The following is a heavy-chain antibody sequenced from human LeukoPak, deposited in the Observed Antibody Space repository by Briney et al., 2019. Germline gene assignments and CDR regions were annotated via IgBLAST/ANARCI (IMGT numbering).Heavy chain of an antibody. CDR2: INPSGGST. CDR1: GYTFTSYY. CDR3: ARVGGYIVVVPAAMRQYNWFDP. D-gene: IGHD2-2*01. J-gene: IGHJ5*02. Sequence: ASVKVSCKASGYTFTSYYMHWVRQAPGQGLEWMGIINPSGGSTSYAQKFQGRVTMTRDTSTSTAYMELRSLRSDDTAVYYCARVGGYIVVVPAAMRQYNWFDPWGQGTLVTVSS. V-gene: IGHV1-46*01.